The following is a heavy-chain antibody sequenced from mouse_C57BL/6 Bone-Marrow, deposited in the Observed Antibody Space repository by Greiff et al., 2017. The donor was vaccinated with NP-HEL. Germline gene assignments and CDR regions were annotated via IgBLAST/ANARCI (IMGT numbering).Heavy chain of an antibody. J-gene: IGHJ1*03. V-gene: IGHV1-61*01. D-gene: IGHD1-1*01. CDR2: IYPSDSET. CDR1: GYTFTSYW. Sequence: QVQLQQPGAELVRPGSSVKLSCKASGYTFTSYWMDWVKQRPGQGLEWIGNIYPSDSETHYIQKFKDKATLTVDKSSSTAYMQLSSLTSEDSAVYYCARRKPGGSSHGDWYFDVWGTGTTVTVSS. CDR3: ARRKPGGSSHGDWYFDV.